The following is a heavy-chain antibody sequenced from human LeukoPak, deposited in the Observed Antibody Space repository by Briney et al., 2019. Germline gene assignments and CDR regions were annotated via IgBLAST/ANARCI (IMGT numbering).Heavy chain of an antibody. J-gene: IGHJ5*02. V-gene: IGHV3-7*01. CDR1: GFTFSSYC. Sequence: PGGSLTLSCAASGFTFSSYCMTWVRQAPGKGLEWVANIKQDGSVKYYVDSVKGRFSISRNNAKNSLYLQMNSLRDEDTAVYYCAACSSALGWLDPWGQGTLVTVSS. D-gene: IGHD6-19*01. CDR2: IKQDGSVK. CDR3: AACSSALGWLDP.